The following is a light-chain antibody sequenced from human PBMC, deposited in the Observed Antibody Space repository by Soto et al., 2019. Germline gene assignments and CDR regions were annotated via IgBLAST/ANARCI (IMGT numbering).Light chain of an antibody. V-gene: IGLV8-61*01. Sequence: QAVVTQEPSFSVSPGGTVTLTCGLGSGSVSTNYYPSWYQQTPGQAPRTLIHSTNTRSSGVPDRFSGSILGNRAALTITGAQADDESDYYCVLYVGSGIYVFGTGTKVTVL. CDR1: SGSVSTNYY. J-gene: IGLJ1*01. CDR3: VLYVGSGIYV. CDR2: STN.